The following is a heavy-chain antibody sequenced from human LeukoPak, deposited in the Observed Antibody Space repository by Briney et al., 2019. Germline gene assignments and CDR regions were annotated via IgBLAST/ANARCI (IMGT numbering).Heavy chain of an antibody. CDR1: GFTFSSYG. V-gene: IGHV3-7*01. J-gene: IGHJ3*02. Sequence: PGGSLRLSCAASGFTFSSYGMHWVRQAPGKGLEWVANIKQDGSEKYYVDSVKGRFTISRDNAKNSLYLQMNSLRAEDTAVYYCARDAGEDAFDIWGQGTMVTVSS. CDR3: ARDAGEDAFDI. CDR2: IKQDGSEK.